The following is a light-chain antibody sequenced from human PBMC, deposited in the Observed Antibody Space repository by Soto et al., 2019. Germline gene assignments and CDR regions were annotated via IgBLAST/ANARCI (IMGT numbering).Light chain of an antibody. V-gene: IGKV1-39*01. CDR2: AAS. CDR1: RSVSSH. J-gene: IGKJ4*01. Sequence: DIQLTQSPSSLSASVGDGVTITCRASRSVSSHLNWYQQRPGKAPRLLIYAASILQSGVPSRFNGSGSGPNFTLTISSLQPDDFATYYCQQTYSTPLTFGGGTKVDIK. CDR3: QQTYSTPLT.